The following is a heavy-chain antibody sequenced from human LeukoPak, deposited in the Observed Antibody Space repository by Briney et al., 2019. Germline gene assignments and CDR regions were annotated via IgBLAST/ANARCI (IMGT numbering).Heavy chain of an antibody. V-gene: IGHV4-59*01. CDR2: IYYRGST. D-gene: IGHD3-22*01. Sequence: SETLSLTCTVSGGSISSDYWSWIRRPPGKGLEWIGYIYYRGSTNYNPSLKSRVTISVDTSKNQFSLKLSSVTAADTAVYYCARLSGYSSGHYYSDYWGQGTLVTVSS. CDR1: GGSISSDY. CDR3: ARLSGYSSGHYYSDY. J-gene: IGHJ4*02.